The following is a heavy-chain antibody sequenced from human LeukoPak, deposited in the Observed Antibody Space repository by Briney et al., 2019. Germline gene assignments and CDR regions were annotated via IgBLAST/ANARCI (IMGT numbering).Heavy chain of an antibody. V-gene: IGHV4-39*01. CDR1: GGPLNNNSYY. CDR2: IYYSGST. Sequence: SGTLSLTCNVSGGPLNNNSYYWGWIRQPPGKGLEWIGSIYYSGSTYYNPSLESRVTISVDMSKNQFSLKLSSVTAADTAVYYCARFYGSGRFFDYWGQGTLVTVSS. J-gene: IGHJ4*02. D-gene: IGHD3-10*01. CDR3: ARFYGSGRFFDY.